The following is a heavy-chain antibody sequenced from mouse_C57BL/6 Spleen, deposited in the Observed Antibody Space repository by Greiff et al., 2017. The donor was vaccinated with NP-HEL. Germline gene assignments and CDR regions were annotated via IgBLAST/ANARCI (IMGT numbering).Heavy chain of an antibody. D-gene: IGHD1-1*01. Sequence: VQLQQPGAELVKPGASVKVSCKASGYTFTSYWLHWVKQRPGQGLEWIGRIHPSDSDTNYNQKFKCKATLTVDNSSSTAYMQLSSLTSEHSAVYYCAIWGTTVVASYYFDYWGQGTTRTVSS. CDR3: AIWGTTVVASYYFDY. CDR2: IHPSDSDT. V-gene: IGHV1-74*01. CDR1: GYTFTSYW. J-gene: IGHJ2*01.